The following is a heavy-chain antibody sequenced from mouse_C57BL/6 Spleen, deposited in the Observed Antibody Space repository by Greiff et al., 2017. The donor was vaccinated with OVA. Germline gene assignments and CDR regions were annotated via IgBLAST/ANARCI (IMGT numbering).Heavy chain of an antibody. CDR1: GFTFSDYG. J-gene: IGHJ3*01. CDR3: ATDSSGRFAY. V-gene: IGHV5-17*01. Sequence: EVQVVESGGGLVKPGVSLKLSCAASGFTFSDYGMHWVRQAPEKGLEWVAYISSGSSTIYYADTVKGRFTISRDNAKNTLFLQMTSLRSEDTAMYYCATDSSGRFAYWGQGTLVTVSA. CDR2: ISSGSSTI. D-gene: IGHD3-2*02.